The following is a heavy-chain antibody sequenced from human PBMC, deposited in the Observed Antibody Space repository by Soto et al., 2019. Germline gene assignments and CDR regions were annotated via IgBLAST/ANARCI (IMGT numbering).Heavy chain of an antibody. D-gene: IGHD2-2*01. CDR1: GFTFSSYA. V-gene: IGHV3-23*01. CDR2: ISGSGIST. J-gene: IGHJ4*02. Sequence: VQLLESGGGLVQPGGSLRLSCRASGFTFSSYAMNWVRQAPGKGLEWVSSISGSGISTYYADSVKGRFTISRDNSKNTLYLQLNSLRAEDTAVYYCARELMTAAGTPADCWGQGSLVTVSS. CDR3: ARELMTAAGTPADC.